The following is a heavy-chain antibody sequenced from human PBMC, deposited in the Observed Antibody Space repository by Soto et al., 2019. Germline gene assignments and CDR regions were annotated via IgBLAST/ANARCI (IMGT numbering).Heavy chain of an antibody. V-gene: IGHV3-23*01. CDR1: GFTFNTYA. CDR3: AKGSYHDSGGGYETLYYFDY. D-gene: IGHD3-3*01. CDR2: ISASGAYR. J-gene: IGHJ4*02. Sequence: PGGSLRLSCAASGFTFNTYAMSWVRRAPGKGLEWVSSISASGAYRHYADSVKGRFTNSRDNSKNTLYLQMNSLGADDTAVYYPAKGSYHDSGGGYETLYYFDYGGQGTGVTVSP.